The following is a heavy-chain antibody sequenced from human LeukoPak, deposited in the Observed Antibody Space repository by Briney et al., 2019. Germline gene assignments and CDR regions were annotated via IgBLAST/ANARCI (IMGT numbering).Heavy chain of an antibody. Sequence: GGSLRLSCAASGFTFSSYEMNWVRQAPGKGLECVSYISSSGSTIYYADSVKGRFTISRDNAKNSLYLQMNSLRAEDTAVYYCASLNPRSSSYDYWGQGTLVTVSS. CDR3: ASLNPRSSSYDY. CDR2: ISSSGSTI. J-gene: IGHJ4*02. D-gene: IGHD6-6*01. CDR1: GFTFSSYE. V-gene: IGHV3-48*03.